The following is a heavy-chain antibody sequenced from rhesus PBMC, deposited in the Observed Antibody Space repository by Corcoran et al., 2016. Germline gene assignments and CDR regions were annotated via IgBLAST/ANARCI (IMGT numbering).Heavy chain of an antibody. J-gene: IGHJ2*01. CDR1: GLTFSSYG. CDR2: ISNDGIKK. CDR3: ARTPREYSGYSYRPYWYFDL. D-gene: IGHD5-42*01. V-gene: IGHV3-54*02. Sequence: EVQLVESGGGVVQPGGSLRLSCAASGLTFSSYGMHWVRQAPGKGLEWVAVISNDGIKKYYADSVKDRFTISRDNSKNMLFLQMNNLKLEDTAVYYCARTPREYSGYSYRPYWYFDLWGPGTPITISS.